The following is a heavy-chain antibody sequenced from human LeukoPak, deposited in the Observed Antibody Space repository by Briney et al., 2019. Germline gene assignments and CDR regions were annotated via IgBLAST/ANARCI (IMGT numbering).Heavy chain of an antibody. CDR1: GDSISNNIW. CDR2: IFHSGST. V-gene: IGHV4-4*02. Sequence: SETLSLTCTVSGDSISNNIWWSWVRQPPGKGLEWFGEIFHSGSTNYNPSLKSRVTISLDKSKNQVALRMDSLTAADTAVYYCAKNAWYCLDYWGQGTLVTVSS. J-gene: IGHJ4*02. CDR3: AKNAWYCLDY. D-gene: IGHD6-13*01.